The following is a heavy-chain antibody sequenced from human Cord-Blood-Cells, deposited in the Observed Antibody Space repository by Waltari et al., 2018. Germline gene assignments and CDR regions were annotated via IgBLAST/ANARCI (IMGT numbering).Heavy chain of an antibody. CDR3: ATRDGGIAARLRFYYYMDV. J-gene: IGHJ6*03. CDR2: FDPEDGET. Sequence: QVQLVQSGAEVKKPGASVKVSCKVSGYTLTELSMHWVRQAPGKGLEWMGGFDPEDGETIYAQKFQGRVTMTEDTSTDTAYMELSSLRSEDTAVYYCATRDGGIAARLRFYYYMDVWGKGTTVTVSS. V-gene: IGHV1-24*01. D-gene: IGHD6-6*01. CDR1: GYTLTELS.